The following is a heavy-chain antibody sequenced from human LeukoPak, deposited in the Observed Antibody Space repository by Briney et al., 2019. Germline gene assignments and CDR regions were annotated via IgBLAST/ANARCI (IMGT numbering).Heavy chain of an antibody. CDR2: VTYDGSTT. J-gene: IGHJ4*02. D-gene: IGHD5-24*01. Sequence: GGSLRLSCAASGFSFTSFWIHWVRQVPGKGLAWVSYVTYDGSTTIYADSVKGRFTISRDNAYNTVYLQMNSLRAEDTAIYYCARARDGWSIDYWGQGTLVTVSS. CDR1: GFSFTSFW. V-gene: IGHV3-74*01. CDR3: ARARDGWSIDY.